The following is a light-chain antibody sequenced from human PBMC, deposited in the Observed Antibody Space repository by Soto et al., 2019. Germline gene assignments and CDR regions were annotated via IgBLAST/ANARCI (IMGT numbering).Light chain of an antibody. Sequence: QLVLTQPPSASGTPGQRVTISCSGSSSNIGSNSVYWYQQLPGAAPKLLIYGDSQRPSGVPDRFSGSKSGTSASLAISGLRSEDEADYYCATWDDSLSGYVFGAGTKVTVL. J-gene: IGLJ1*01. CDR3: ATWDDSLSGYV. V-gene: IGLV1-47*02. CDR2: GDS. CDR1: SSNIGSNS.